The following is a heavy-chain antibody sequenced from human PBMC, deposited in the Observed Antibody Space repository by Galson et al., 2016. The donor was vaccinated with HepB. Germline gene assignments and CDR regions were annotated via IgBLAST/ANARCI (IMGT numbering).Heavy chain of an antibody. D-gene: IGHD6-13*01. CDR3: ARASSRDSSSWYGAEYFQH. V-gene: IGHV1-18*01. CDR2: INPYLSYT. CDR1: GYTFASYG. J-gene: IGHJ1*01. Sequence: SVKVSCKASGYTFASYGISWVRQAPGQGLEWMGWINPYLSYTNYAQKVQGRVTMTRDTSTSTVYMELSSLRSEDTAVYYCARASSRDSSSWYGAEYFQHWGQGTLVTVSS.